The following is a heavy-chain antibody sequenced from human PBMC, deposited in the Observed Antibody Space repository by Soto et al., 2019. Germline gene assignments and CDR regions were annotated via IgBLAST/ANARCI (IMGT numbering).Heavy chain of an antibody. D-gene: IGHD3-22*01. CDR2: ISSNGGNT. CDR1: GFTFSSYA. Sequence: AGGSLRLCCSASGFTFSSYAMHWVRQAPGKGLEYVSGISSNGGNTYYADSVKGRLTISRDNSKNTLYLQMSSLKAEDTALYYCVNGAFYDSEVRTFDIWGQGTMVTVSS. J-gene: IGHJ3*02. CDR3: VNGAFYDSEVRTFDI. V-gene: IGHV3-64D*06.